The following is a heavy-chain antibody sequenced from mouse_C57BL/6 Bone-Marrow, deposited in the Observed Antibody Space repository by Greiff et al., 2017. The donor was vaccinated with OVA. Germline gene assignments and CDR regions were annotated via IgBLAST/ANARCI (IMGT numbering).Heavy chain of an antibody. D-gene: IGHD1-1*01. CDR3: AIPLLDGSSLFAY. V-gene: IGHV5-6*01. Sequence: EVQGVESGGDLVKPGGSLKLSCAASGFTFSSYGMSWVRQTPDKRLEWVATISSGGSYTYYPDSVKGRFTISRDNAKNTLYLQMSSLKSEDTAMYYCAIPLLDGSSLFAYWGQGTLVTVSA. J-gene: IGHJ3*01. CDR1: GFTFSSYG. CDR2: ISSGGSYT.